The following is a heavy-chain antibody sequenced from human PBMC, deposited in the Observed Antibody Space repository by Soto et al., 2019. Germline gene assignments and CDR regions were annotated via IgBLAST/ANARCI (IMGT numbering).Heavy chain of an antibody. CDR3: AREEGISDWHAFDY. CDR1: GYTFTDYG. CDR2: ISTYNGNT. D-gene: IGHD6-19*01. J-gene: IGHJ4*02. V-gene: IGHV1-18*04. Sequence: QVQLVQSGAEVKKPGASVKVSCKASGYTFTDYGISWVRQAPGQGLEWMGWISTYNGNTIYAQKIQGRVTMTTDTSTSTAYVELRSLRSDDTAAYYCAREEGISDWHAFDYWGQGTLVTVSS.